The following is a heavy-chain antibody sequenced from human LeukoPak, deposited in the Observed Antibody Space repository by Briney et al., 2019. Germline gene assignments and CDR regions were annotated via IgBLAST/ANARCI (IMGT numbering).Heavy chain of an antibody. Sequence: PGGSLRLSCAAPDFTFSTYWMHLVRQAPVQVLVWVARINSDGSSTAYADSVKGRFTISRDNAKNTLYLQMNSLRAEDTAVYYCARDRSGPDYWGQGTLVTVSS. J-gene: IGHJ4*02. CDR1: DFTFSTYW. CDR2: INSDGSST. V-gene: IGHV3-74*01. CDR3: ARDRSGPDY.